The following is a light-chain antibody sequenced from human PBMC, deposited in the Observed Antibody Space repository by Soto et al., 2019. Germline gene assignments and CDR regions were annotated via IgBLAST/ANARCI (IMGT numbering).Light chain of an antibody. Sequence: AIHMTQSPSSLSASVGDRVTITCRASQDIRNDLAWYQQKPGQAPHLLIFAAFNLQSGVPSRFSGGGSGTHFTLTISSLQPDDFATYYCLQYYNFSWTFGQGTKVDIK. CDR1: QDIRND. J-gene: IGKJ1*01. V-gene: IGKV1-6*01. CDR3: LQYYNFSWT. CDR2: AAF.